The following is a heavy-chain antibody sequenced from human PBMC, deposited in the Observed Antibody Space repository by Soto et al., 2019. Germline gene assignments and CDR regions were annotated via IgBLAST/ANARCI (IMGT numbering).Heavy chain of an antibody. CDR3: AKERFRSWYFFDY. CDR2: ITSTGGST. CDR1: GFTFTTYA. V-gene: IGHV3-23*01. J-gene: IGHJ4*02. Sequence: PGGSLRLSCAASGFTFTTYAITWVRQAPGKGLEWVSTITSTGGSTYYADSVKGRFTISRDNSRNTLYLQMNSLRAEDTAVYYCAKERFRSWYFFDYWGQGTLVTVSS. D-gene: IGHD6-13*01.